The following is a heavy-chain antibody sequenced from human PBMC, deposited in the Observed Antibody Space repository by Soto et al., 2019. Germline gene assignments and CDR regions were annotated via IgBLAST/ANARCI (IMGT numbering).Heavy chain of an antibody. J-gene: IGHJ6*02. V-gene: IGHV1-69*01. CDR2: IIPFFGTS. Sequence: QVQLVQSGAEVKKPGSSVKVSCEASGGTFSSYPINWVRQAPGQGLEWMGGIIPFFGTSNYAQKFQGRVTITADESTSKAYMELRSLRSEDTAVYYCARVGHITNYGMAVWGQGTTVTVSS. CDR1: GGTFSSYP. CDR3: ARVGHITNYGMAV. D-gene: IGHD1-26*01.